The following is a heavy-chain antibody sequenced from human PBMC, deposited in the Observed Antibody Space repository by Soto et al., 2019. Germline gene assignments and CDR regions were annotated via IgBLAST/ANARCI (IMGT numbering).Heavy chain of an antibody. CDR1: GGSILGSTYY. CDR3: ARQASGYYYGWFDP. D-gene: IGHD3-22*01. J-gene: IGHJ5*02. V-gene: IGHV4-39*01. CDR2: IFYSGGT. Sequence: QLLLQESGPGLVKPSETLSLTCTVSGGSILGSTYYWAWIRQDPGKGLDWIGTIFYSGGTFYTASLMSRVTKYVDTTTNQFTLKLSSVNAADKAVYYCARQASGYYYGWFDPWGQGTLVTVSS.